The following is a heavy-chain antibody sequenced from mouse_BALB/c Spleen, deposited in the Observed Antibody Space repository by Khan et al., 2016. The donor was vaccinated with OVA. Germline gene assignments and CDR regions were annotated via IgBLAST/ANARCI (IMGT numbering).Heavy chain of an antibody. Sequence: VQLQQSGPELMKPGASVKISCKASGYSFTTYYIHWVMQSHGKSLEWIGYIDPFSGGTTYNQKFKDKATLTVDTSSSTAYIHLSNLTSEDSAVYYGTRHGYVAWFTYWGQGTLVTVSA. J-gene: IGHJ3*01. CDR2: IDPFSGGT. CDR3: TRHGYVAWFTY. CDR1: GYSFTTYY. V-gene: IGHV1S135*01. D-gene: IGHD2-2*01.